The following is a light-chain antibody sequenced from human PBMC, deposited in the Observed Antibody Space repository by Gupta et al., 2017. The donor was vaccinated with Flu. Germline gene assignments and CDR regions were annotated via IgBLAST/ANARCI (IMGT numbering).Light chain of an antibody. J-gene: IGKJ3*01. V-gene: IGKV3-11*01. CDR2: DAS. Sequence: LTQSPATLSLSAEGRATLSGRGSQSVSSYVALYEQKPGQAPWLLIYDASNRATGIPARFSGSGSGTDFTLTISSLEPEDFAVYYCQQHTTFGPGTKVDIK. CDR1: QSVSSY. CDR3: QQHTT.